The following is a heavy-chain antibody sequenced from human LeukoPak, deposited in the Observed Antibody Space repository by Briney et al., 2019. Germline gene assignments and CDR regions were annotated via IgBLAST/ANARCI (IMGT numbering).Heavy chain of an antibody. V-gene: IGHV3-23*01. J-gene: IGHJ4*02. CDR2: INASGGST. Sequence: GGSLRLSCVASGFTFHNYYMSWVRQAPGKGLEWVSSINASGGSTYHADSVQGRFTISRDSPKNPLYLQMDSLRAEDTAVYHCAKDLSSTDGDPEWGQRTLVTLS. CDR3: AKDLSSTDGDPE. D-gene: IGHD2-21*02. CDR1: GFTFHNYY.